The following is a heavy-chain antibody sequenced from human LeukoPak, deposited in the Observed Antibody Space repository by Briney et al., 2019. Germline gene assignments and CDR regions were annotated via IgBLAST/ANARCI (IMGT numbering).Heavy chain of an antibody. CDR3: ARERGGYSYGPRRGQYYYYYMDV. J-gene: IGHJ6*03. CDR1: GYTFTSYA. D-gene: IGHD5-18*01. Sequence: GASVKVSGKASGYTFTSYAMNWVRQAPGQGLEWMGWINTNTGNPTYAQGFTGRFVFPLDTSVSTAYLQISSLKAEDTAVYYCARERGGYSYGPRRGQYYYYYMDVWGKGTTVTVSS. CDR2: INTNTGNP. V-gene: IGHV7-4-1*02.